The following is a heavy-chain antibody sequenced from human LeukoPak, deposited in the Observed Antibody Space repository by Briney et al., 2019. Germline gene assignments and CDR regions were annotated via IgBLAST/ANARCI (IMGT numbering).Heavy chain of an antibody. Sequence: GGSLRLSCAASGFTFSSYWMSWVRQAPGKGLEWVANIKQDGSEKYYVDSVKGRFTISRDNAKNSLYLQMNSLGAEDTAVYYRARFGDGGGGHLFDYWGQGTLVTVSS. V-gene: IGHV3-7*01. J-gene: IGHJ4*02. CDR1: GFTFSSYW. D-gene: IGHD2-21*01. CDR2: IKQDGSEK. CDR3: ARFGDGGGGHLFDY.